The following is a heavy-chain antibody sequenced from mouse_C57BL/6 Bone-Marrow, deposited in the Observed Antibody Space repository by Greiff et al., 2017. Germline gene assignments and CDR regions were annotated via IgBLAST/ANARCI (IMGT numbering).Heavy chain of an antibody. CDR3: TRYDYDWFAY. V-gene: IGHV6-3*01. D-gene: IGHD2-4*01. CDR2: IRLKSDNYAT. CDR1: GFTFSNYW. Sequence: EVMLVESGGGLVQPGGSMKLSCVASGFTFSNYWMNWVRQSPEKGLEWVAQIRLKSDNYATHYAESVKGRFTISRDDSKSSVYLQMNNLRAEDTGIYYCTRYDYDWFAYWGQGTLVTVSA. J-gene: IGHJ3*01.